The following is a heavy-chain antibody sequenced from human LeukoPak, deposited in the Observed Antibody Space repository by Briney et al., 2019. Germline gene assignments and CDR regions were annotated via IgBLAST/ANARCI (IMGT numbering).Heavy chain of an antibody. Sequence: SETLSLTCTVSGGSISSSSYYWGWIRQPPGKGLEWIGSIYYSGSTYYNPSLKSRVTISVDTSKNQFSLKLSSVTAADTAVYYCARVALAAAVGGWFDPWGQGTLVTVSS. V-gene: IGHV4-39*07. CDR1: GGSISSSSYY. D-gene: IGHD6-13*01. J-gene: IGHJ5*02. CDR3: ARVALAAAVGGWFDP. CDR2: IYYSGST.